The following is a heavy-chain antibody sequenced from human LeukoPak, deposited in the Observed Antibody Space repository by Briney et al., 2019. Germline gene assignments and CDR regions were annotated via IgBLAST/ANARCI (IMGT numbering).Heavy chain of an antibody. CDR2: ISGSGDST. J-gene: IGHJ4*02. Sequence: PGGSLRLSCAASGFTFSSFAMTWVRQAPGKGLDWVSTISGSGDSTYYADSVKGRFTISRDKSKNTLYLQMNSLRAEDTAVYYYAREIGYHFDYWGQGTLVTVSS. V-gene: IGHV3-23*01. CDR3: AREIGYHFDY. D-gene: IGHD5-18*01. CDR1: GFTFSSFA.